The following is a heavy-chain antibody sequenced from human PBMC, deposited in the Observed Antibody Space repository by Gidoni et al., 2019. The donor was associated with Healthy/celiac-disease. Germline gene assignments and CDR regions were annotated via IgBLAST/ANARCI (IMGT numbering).Heavy chain of an antibody. CDR1: GFTFSSYW. Sequence: EVQLVESGGGVVQPGGSLRLSCAASGFTFSSYWMHWVRQAPGKGLVWVSRINSDGSSTSYADSVKGRFTISRDNAKNTLYLQMNSLRAEDTAVYYCASPLARPPRGRDDYWGQGTLVTVSS. D-gene: IGHD3-10*01. J-gene: IGHJ4*02. CDR2: INSDGSST. CDR3: ASPLARPPRGRDDY. V-gene: IGHV3-74*01.